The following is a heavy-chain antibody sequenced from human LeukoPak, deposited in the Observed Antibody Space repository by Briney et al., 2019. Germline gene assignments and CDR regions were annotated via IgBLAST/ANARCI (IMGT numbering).Heavy chain of an antibody. Sequence: GGSLRLSCAASGFTFGIYAMHWVRQAPGKGLEWVAVLSYDGSNKYYADSVKGRFTISRDNSKNTLYLQMNSLRAEDTAVYYCVRDQRWFGELCDIWGQGTMVTVSS. CDR3: VRDQRWFGELCDI. D-gene: IGHD3-10*01. CDR1: GFTFGIYA. V-gene: IGHV3-30-3*01. CDR2: LSYDGSNK. J-gene: IGHJ3*02.